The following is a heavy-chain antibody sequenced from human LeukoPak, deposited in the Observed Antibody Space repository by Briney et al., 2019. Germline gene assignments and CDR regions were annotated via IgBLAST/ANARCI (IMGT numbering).Heavy chain of an antibody. CDR1: GYSISSGYY. J-gene: IGHJ1*01. CDR2: IYHSGST. V-gene: IGHV4-38-2*02. CDR3: ASSQWPVLNFQH. D-gene: IGHD6-19*01. Sequence: SETLSLTCTVSGYSISSGYYWGWIRQPPGKGLEWIGSIYHSGSTYYNPSLKSRVTISLDRSKNQISLKLSSVTAADTAVYYCASSQWPVLNFQHWGQGTLVTVSS.